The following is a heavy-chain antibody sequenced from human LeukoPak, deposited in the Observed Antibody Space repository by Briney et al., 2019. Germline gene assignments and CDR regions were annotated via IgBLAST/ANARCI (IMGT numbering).Heavy chain of an antibody. Sequence: SVKVSCKASGGTFSSYAISWARQAPGQGLEWMGGIIPIFGTANYAQKFQGRVTITADESTSTAYMELSSLRSEDAAVYSCASEGSSSPFDYWGQGTLVTVSS. D-gene: IGHD6-6*01. CDR2: IIPIFGTA. CDR3: ASEGSSSPFDY. V-gene: IGHV1-69*13. CDR1: GGTFSSYA. J-gene: IGHJ4*02.